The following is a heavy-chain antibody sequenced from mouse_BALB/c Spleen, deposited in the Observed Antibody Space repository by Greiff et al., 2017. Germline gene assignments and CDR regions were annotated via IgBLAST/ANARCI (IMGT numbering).Heavy chain of an antibody. CDR3: ARYGGYYGSSYDAMDY. CDR2: ISYSGST. Sequence: EVQLQESGPSLVKPSQTLSLTCSVTGDSITSGYWNWIRKFPGNKLEYMGYISYSGSTYYNPSLKSRISITRDTSKNQYYLQLNSVTTEDTATYYCARYGGYYGSSYDAMDYWGQGTSVTVSS. J-gene: IGHJ4*01. CDR1: GDSITSGY. V-gene: IGHV3-8*02. D-gene: IGHD1-1*01.